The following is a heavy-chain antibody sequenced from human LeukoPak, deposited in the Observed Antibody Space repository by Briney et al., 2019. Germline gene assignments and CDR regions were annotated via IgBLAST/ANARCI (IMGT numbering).Heavy chain of an antibody. CDR1: GFTFSSYW. CDR2: INTDGSST. J-gene: IGHJ4*02. D-gene: IGHD5-18*01. Sequence: GGSLRLSCAASGFTFSSYWMHCVRHAPGKGLVWVSRINTDGSSTSYADSVKGRFTISRDNAKNTLYLQMNSLRAEDTAVYYCARDRQLWALWDFDYWGQGTLVTVSS. CDR3: ARDRQLWALWDFDY. V-gene: IGHV3-74*01.